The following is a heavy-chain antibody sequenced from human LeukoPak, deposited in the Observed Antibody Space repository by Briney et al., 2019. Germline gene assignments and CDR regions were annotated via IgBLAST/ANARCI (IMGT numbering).Heavy chain of an antibody. CDR1: GFTFSSYA. D-gene: IGHD3-22*01. J-gene: IGHJ4*02. V-gene: IGHV3-23*01. CDR3: AKDLSRSGYYHFDY. CDR2: ISGSGGST. Sequence: PRGSLRLSCAASGFTFSSYAMSWVRQAPGKGLEWVSAISGSGGSTYYADSVKGRFTISRDNSKNTLYLQMNSLRAEDTAVYYCAKDLSRSGYYHFDYWGQGTLVTVSS.